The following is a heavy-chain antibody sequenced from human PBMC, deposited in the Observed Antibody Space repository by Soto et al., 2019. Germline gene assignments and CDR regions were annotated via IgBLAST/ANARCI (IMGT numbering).Heavy chain of an antibody. D-gene: IGHD3-3*01. J-gene: IGHJ5*02. V-gene: IGHV4-59*01. CDR2: IYYSGST. CDR1: GGSISSYY. Sequence: SETLSLTCTVSGGSISSYYWSWIRQPPGKGLEWIGYIYYSGSTNYNPSLKSRVTISVDTSKNQFSLKLSSVTAADTAVYYCARDHRSSTYDFWSGYWEVYNWFDPWCQGTLVTVSS. CDR3: ARDHRSSTYDFWSGYWEVYNWFDP.